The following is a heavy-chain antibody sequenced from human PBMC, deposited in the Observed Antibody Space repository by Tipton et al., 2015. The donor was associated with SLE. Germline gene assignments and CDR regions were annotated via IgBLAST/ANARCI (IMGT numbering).Heavy chain of an antibody. Sequence: TLSLTCAVYGGSFSGYYWSWIRQPPGRGLEWIGEINHSGTTNYNPSLKSRVTILVDASKNQFSLKLISVTAADTAVYYCARHFGWSFDVWGQGTMVTVSS. CDR3: ARHFGWSFDV. CDR1: GGSFSGYY. CDR2: INHSGTT. V-gene: IGHV4-34*01. D-gene: IGHD2-15*01. J-gene: IGHJ3*01.